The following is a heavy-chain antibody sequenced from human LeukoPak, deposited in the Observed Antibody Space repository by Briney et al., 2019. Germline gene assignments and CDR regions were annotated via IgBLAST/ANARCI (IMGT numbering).Heavy chain of an antibody. CDR1: GHTFTGYY. Sequence: ASVKVSCKASGHTFTGYYMHWVRQAPGQGLEWMGWINPNSGDTNYAQKFQGRVTVTRDTSISTAYMELSRLRSDDTAVYYCARVGSSGWYVHPTLDYWGQGTLLTVSS. V-gene: IGHV1-2*02. CDR3: ARVGSSGWYVHPTLDY. J-gene: IGHJ4*02. D-gene: IGHD6-19*01. CDR2: INPNSGDT.